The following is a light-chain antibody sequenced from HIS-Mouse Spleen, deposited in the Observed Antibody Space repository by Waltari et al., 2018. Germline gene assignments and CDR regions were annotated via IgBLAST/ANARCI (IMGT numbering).Light chain of an antibody. V-gene: IGLV3-10*01. Sequence: SYELTQPPSVSVSPGQTARITCSGDALPKKYAYWYQQKSGQAPVLVIYADSKRPSGIPERFFGSSSGTMATLTISGAQVEDEAEYYCYSTDSSGNHRVFGGGTKLTVL. CDR1: ALPKKY. CDR3: YSTDSSGNHRV. J-gene: IGLJ2*01. CDR2: ADS.